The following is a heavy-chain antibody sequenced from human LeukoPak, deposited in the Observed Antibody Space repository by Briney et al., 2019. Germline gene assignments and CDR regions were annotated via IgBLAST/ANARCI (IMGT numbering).Heavy chain of an antibody. CDR2: MNPNSGNT. CDR1: GYTFTSYD. V-gene: IGHV1-8*01. D-gene: IGHD3-16*01. Sequence: ASVKVSXKAPGYTFTSYDINWVRQATGQGLEWMGWMNPNSGNTGYAQKFQGRVTMTRNTSISTAYMELSSLRSEDTAVYYCARGGSRGGAVDYWGQGTLVTVSS. CDR3: ARGGSRGGAVDY. J-gene: IGHJ4*02.